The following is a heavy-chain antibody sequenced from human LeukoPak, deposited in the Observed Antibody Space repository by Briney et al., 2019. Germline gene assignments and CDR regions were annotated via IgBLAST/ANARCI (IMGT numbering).Heavy chain of an antibody. J-gene: IGHJ6*02. Sequence: GGSLRLSCAASGFTFSSYAMSWVRQAPGKGLEWVSAISGSGGSTYYADSVKGRFTISRDNSKNTLYLQMNSLRAEDTAAYYCASLYSSGWSYYYGMDVWGQGTTVTVSS. V-gene: IGHV3-23*01. CDR2: ISGSGGST. CDR3: ASLYSSGWSYYYGMDV. D-gene: IGHD6-19*01. CDR1: GFTFSSYA.